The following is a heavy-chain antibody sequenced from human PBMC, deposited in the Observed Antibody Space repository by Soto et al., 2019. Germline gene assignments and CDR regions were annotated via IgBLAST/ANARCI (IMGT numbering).Heavy chain of an antibody. CDR2: ISYDGSNK. Sequence: QVQLVESGGGVVQPGRSLRLSCAASGFTFSSYAMHWVRQAPGKGLEWVAVISYDGSNKYYADSVKGRFTISRDNSKNTLDLQMNSLRAEDTAVYYCAREADLGYYSDYCGQGTLVTVSS. V-gene: IGHV3-30-3*01. CDR3: AREADLGYYSDY. D-gene: IGHD3-3*01. CDR1: GFTFSSYA. J-gene: IGHJ4*02.